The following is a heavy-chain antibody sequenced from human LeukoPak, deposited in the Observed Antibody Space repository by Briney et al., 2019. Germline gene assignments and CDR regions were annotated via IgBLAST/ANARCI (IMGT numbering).Heavy chain of an antibody. CDR3: ARSHSPHYNFWTASF. CDR1: GFIFSYYG. D-gene: IGHD3-3*01. J-gene: IGHJ4*02. V-gene: IGHV3-21*01. Sequence: GGSLRLFCAASGFIFSYYGMIWVRQAPGRGPEWVSSISSISTYTHYADSGKGPFIISRDNTAKSLYLQMNSLRAEDTAVYYCARSHSPHYNFWTASFWGQGTLVTVSS. CDR2: ISSISTYT.